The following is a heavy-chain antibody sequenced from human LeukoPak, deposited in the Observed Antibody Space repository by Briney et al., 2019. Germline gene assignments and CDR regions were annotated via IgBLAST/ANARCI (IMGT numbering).Heavy chain of an antibody. CDR1: GFTFSSYW. CDR3: ARRGSSSWNFDN. V-gene: IGHV3-7*05. J-gene: IGHJ4*02. CDR2: IKKDGSEK. Sequence: GGPLRLSCGACGFTFSSYWMSWVREARGKGLEGVVNIKKDGSEKYYVDSDKGRFPISRDNAKTSLYLQMNSLRAEATAVYYCARRGSSSWNFDNWGQGTLVTVSS. D-gene: IGHD6-13*01.